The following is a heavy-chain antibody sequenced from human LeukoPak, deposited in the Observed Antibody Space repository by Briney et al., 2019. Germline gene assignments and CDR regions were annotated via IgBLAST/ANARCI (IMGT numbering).Heavy chain of an antibody. Sequence: PSETLSLTCTVSGASISTDYWNWVRQPPGKGLEWIGHIHHSGSTKYNPSLKSRVTISVDTSKNQFSLKLSSVTAADTAVYYCARGARAGYNLEPFDYWGQGTLVTVSS. CDR1: GASISTDY. J-gene: IGHJ4*02. V-gene: IGHV4-59*08. CDR2: IHHSGST. D-gene: IGHD5-24*01. CDR3: ARGARAGYNLEPFDY.